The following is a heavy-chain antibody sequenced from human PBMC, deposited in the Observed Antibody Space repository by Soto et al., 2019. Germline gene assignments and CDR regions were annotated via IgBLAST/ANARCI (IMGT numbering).Heavy chain of an antibody. CDR2: ISYDGSNK. Sequence: QVQLVESGGGVVQPGRSLRLSCAASGFTFSSYAMHWVRQAPGKGLEWVAVISYDGSNKYYADSVKGRFTISRDNSKNTLYLQMNSLSAEDTAVYYCARAVTTVTTSGMDVWGQGTTVTVSS. D-gene: IGHD4-4*01. V-gene: IGHV3-30-3*01. CDR3: ARAVTTVTTSGMDV. J-gene: IGHJ6*02. CDR1: GFTFSSYA.